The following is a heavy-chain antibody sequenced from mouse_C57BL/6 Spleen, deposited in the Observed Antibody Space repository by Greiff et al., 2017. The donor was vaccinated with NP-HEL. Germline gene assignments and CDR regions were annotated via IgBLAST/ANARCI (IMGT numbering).Heavy chain of an antibody. CDR2: ISDGGSYT. Sequence: EVQRVESGGGLVKPGGSLKLSCAASGFTFSSYAMSWVRQTPEKRLEWVATISDGGSYTYYPDNVKGRFTISRDNAKNNLYLQMSHLKSEDTAMYYCARPYGYDVDWYFDVWGTGTTVTVSS. CDR1: GFTFSSYA. J-gene: IGHJ1*03. CDR3: ARPYGYDVDWYFDV. D-gene: IGHD2-2*01. V-gene: IGHV5-4*01.